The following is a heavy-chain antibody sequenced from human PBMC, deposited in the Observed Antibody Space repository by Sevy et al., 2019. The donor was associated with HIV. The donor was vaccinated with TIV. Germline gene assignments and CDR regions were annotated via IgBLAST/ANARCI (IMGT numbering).Heavy chain of an antibody. V-gene: IGHV1-69*06. D-gene: IGHD3-22*01. CDR2: MIPIFGTA. CDR1: GGTSSSYA. J-gene: IGHJ6*03. Sequence: ASVKVSCKASGGTSSSYAISWVRQAPGQGLEWMGGMIPIFGTANYAQKFQGRVTITADKSTSTAYMELSSLRSEDTAVYYCATVSGVYYHSSGAHYYYYYMDVWGKGTTVTVSS. CDR3: ATVSGVYYHSSGAHYYYYYMDV.